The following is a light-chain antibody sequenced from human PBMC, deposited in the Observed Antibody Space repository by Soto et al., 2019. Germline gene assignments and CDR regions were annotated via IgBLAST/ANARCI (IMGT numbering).Light chain of an antibody. CDR3: QQYNNWPYT. Sequence: EIVMTQSPATLSVSPGERATLSCRANQSGSSNLAWYQQKPGQAPRLLIYGASTRATGIPARFSGSGSGTEFTLTISSLQSEDFAVYYCQQYNNWPYTFGQGTKLEIK. V-gene: IGKV3-15*01. CDR1: QSGSSN. CDR2: GAS. J-gene: IGKJ2*01.